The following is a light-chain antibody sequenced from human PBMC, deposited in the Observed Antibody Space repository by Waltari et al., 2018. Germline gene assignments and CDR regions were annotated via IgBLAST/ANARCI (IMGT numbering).Light chain of an antibody. CDR2: NVF. CDR3: MQNTHWPHT. J-gene: IGKJ2*01. Sequence: DVVLTQSPLSLPVTLGQAASIPCRSSQSPVYTGGITYLNWFQERPGQSPRRLIYNVFNRDSGIPDRFSGSGSGTDFTLKISRVEAEDLGVYYCMQNTHWPHTFGQGTKLEIK. CDR1: QSPVYTGGITY. V-gene: IGKV2-30*01.